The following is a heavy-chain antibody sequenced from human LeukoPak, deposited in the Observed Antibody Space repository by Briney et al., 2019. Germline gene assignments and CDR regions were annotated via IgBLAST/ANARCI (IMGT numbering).Heavy chain of an antibody. V-gene: IGHV4-61*02. CDR3: ARYYYDLDYYYGMDV. J-gene: IGHJ6*02. D-gene: IGHD3-3*01. Sequence: PLSLTCSVSGGSISSGSYYWSWIRQPAGKGLEWIGRIYTSGSTNYNPSLKSRVTISVDTSKNQFSLKLSSVTAADTAVYYCARYYYDLDYYYGMDVRGQGTTVTVSS. CDR2: IYTSGST. CDR1: GGSISSGSYY.